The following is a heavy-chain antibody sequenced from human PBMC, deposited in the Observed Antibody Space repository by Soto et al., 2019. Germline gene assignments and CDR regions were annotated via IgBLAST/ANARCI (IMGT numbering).Heavy chain of an antibody. CDR1: GGSISSSSYY. CDR3: ARHSGIAAAGTSSDY. D-gene: IGHD6-13*01. Sequence: PSETLSLTCTVSGGSISSSSYYWGWIRQPPGKGLEWIGSIYYSGSTYYNPSLKSRVTISVDTSKNQFSLKLSSVTAADTAVYYCARHSGIAAAGTSSDYWGQGTLVTVSS. V-gene: IGHV4-39*01. CDR2: IYYSGST. J-gene: IGHJ4*02.